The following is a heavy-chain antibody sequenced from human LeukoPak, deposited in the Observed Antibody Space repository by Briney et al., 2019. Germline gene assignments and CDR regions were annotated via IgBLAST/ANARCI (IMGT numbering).Heavy chain of an antibody. CDR2: IYYSGST. J-gene: IGHJ4*02. V-gene: IGHV4-39*07. D-gene: IGHD4-17*01. CDR3: ARVLGVTTLIDY. Sequence: SETLSLTCTVSGGSISSSSYYWGWIRQPPGKGLEWIGSIYYSGSTYYNPSLKSRVTISVDTSKNQFSLKLSSVTAADTAVYYCARVLGVTTLIDYWGQGTLATVSS. CDR1: GGSISSSSYY.